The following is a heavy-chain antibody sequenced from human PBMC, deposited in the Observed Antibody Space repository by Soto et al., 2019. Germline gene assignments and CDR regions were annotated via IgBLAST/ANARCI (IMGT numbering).Heavy chain of an antibody. CDR2: IYPGDSET. V-gene: IGHV5-51*01. Sequence: PGESLKISCKGSGYSFSNSWIAWVRQMPGKGLEWMGIIYPGDSETRYSPSFHGQVTISADKSINTAYLQWSSLKASDTAMYYCARAGAYSSSEFWGQGTLVTVSS. CDR3: ARAGAYSSSEF. CDR1: GYSFSNSW. D-gene: IGHD6-19*01. J-gene: IGHJ4*02.